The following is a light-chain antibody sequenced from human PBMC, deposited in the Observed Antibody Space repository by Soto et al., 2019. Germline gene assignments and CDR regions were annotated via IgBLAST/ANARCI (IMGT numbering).Light chain of an antibody. Sequence: QSVLTQPPSASETPGQRITISGSGSSSNIGANTVNWYQHLPGTAPKLLIYTNNQRPSGVPDRFSGSKSGTSASLAISGLQSEDEAYYYCAAWDDSLNGRWVFGGGTKVTVL. CDR1: SSNIGANT. CDR3: AAWDDSLNGRWV. CDR2: TNN. V-gene: IGLV1-44*01. J-gene: IGLJ3*02.